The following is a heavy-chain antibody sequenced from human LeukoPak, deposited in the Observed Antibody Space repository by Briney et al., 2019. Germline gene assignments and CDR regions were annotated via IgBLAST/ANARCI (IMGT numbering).Heavy chain of an antibody. CDR1: GYTLTELS. Sequence: SVKVSCKVSGYTLTELSIHWVRQAPGKGLEWMGGFDPEDGETIYAQKFQGRATMTEDTSTDTGYMELSSLRSEDTAVYYCAIDRRRAGSYAISFDIWGQGTMVTVSS. CDR3: AIDRRRAGSYAISFDI. J-gene: IGHJ3*02. CDR2: FDPEDGET. D-gene: IGHD1-26*01. V-gene: IGHV1-24*01.